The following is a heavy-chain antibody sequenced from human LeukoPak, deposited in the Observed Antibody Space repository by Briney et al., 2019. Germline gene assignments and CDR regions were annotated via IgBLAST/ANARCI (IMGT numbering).Heavy chain of an antibody. CDR2: IYYSGST. V-gene: IGHV4-59*01. CDR3: ARSYYYDSSGYPRDYYGMDV. Sequence: NPSETLSLTCTVSGGSISSYYWSWIRQPPGKGLEWIGYIYYSGSTNYNPSLKSRVTISVDTSKNQFSLKLSSVTAADTAVYYCARSYYYDSSGYPRDYYGMDVWGQGTTVTVSS. D-gene: IGHD3-22*01. CDR1: GGSISSYY. J-gene: IGHJ6*02.